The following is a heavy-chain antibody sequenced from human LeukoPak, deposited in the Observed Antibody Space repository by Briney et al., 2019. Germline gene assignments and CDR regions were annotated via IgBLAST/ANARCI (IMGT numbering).Heavy chain of an antibody. V-gene: IGHV4-61*02. CDR3: ARAPEYGWGSYLLY. D-gene: IGHD3-10*01. J-gene: IGHJ4*02. Sequence: PSETLSLTCTVSGSSISSGVYYWRWIRQPAGKGLEWIGRIHTRGTTNYNPSLKSRVTISVDTPKSQFSLNLSSVTAADTGVYYCARAPEYGWGSYLLYWGQGIQVTVSS. CDR1: GSSISSGVYY. CDR2: IHTRGTT.